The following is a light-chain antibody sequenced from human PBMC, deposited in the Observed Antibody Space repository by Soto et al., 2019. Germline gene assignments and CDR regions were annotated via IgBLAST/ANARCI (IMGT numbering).Light chain of an antibody. CDR2: AAY. V-gene: IGKV3-20*01. Sequence: EIVLTHSPGTLSLSPGESATLSCRASQSVSSSYLAWYQQKPGQAPRLLISAAYSRASGIPGRFSGSGSGTDFTLTIRRLEPEDFAVYYCQHSGGPFTFGPGTKVDIK. J-gene: IGKJ3*01. CDR3: QHSGGPFT. CDR1: QSVSSSY.